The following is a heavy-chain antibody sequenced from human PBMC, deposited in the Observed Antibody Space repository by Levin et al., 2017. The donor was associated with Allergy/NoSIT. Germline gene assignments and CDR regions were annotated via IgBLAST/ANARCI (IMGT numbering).Heavy chain of an antibody. Sequence: SETLSLTCTVSGGSISSSSYYWGWIRQPPGKGLEWIGSIYYSGSTYYNPSLKSRVTISVDTSKNQFSLKLNSVTAADTAVYYCARRWYFKYFDLWGRGTLVTVSS. J-gene: IGHJ2*01. CDR1: GGSISSSSYY. D-gene: IGHD2-15*01. V-gene: IGHV4-39*01. CDR2: IYYSGST. CDR3: ARRWYFKYFDL.